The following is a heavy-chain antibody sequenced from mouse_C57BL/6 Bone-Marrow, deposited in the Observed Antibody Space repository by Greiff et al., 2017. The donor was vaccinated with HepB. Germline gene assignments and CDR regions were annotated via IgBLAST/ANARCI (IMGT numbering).Heavy chain of an antibody. Sequence: VKQSCKASGYTFTSYWMQWVKQRPGQGLEWIGEIDPSDSYTNYNQKFKGKATLTVDTSSSTAYMQLSSLTSEDSAVYYCARYGYYGSRRGYYAMDYWGQGTSVTVSS. D-gene: IGHD1-1*01. CDR2: IDPSDSYT. V-gene: IGHV1-50*01. J-gene: IGHJ4*01. CDR1: GYTFTSYW. CDR3: ARYGYYGSRRGYYAMDY.